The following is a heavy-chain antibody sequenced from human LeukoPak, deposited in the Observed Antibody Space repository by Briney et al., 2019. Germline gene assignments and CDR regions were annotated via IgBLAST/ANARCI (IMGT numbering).Heavy chain of an antibody. J-gene: IGHJ4*02. CDR2: INSDGSST. CDR1: GFTFRNNW. Sequence: GGSLRLSCAASGFTFRNNWMDWVRQAPGKGLVWVSRINSDGSSTYYADSVKGRFTISRDNTKNTLYLQMDSLRAEDTAVYYCARVGGFSDFDYWGQGTLVTVSS. D-gene: IGHD4-23*01. CDR3: ARVGGFSDFDY. V-gene: IGHV3-74*01.